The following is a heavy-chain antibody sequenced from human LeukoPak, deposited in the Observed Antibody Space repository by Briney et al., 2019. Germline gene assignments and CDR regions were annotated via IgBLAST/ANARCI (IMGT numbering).Heavy chain of an antibody. D-gene: IGHD3-22*01. J-gene: IGHJ4*02. Sequence: ASVKASCKASGYTFTGYYMHWVRQAPGQGLEWLGWLNPNSGGTKYAQKLQGRVTMTRDTSIRTAYMELSGLKSDDTAVYYCARGGTQYYYDSSGYFDYWGQGTLVTVSS. CDR2: LNPNSGGT. CDR1: GYTFTGYY. CDR3: ARGGTQYYYDSSGYFDY. V-gene: IGHV1-2*02.